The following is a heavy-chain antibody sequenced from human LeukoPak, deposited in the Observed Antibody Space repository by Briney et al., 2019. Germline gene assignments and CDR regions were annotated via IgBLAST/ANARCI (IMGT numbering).Heavy chain of an antibody. CDR3: AREHYYTSGSYRDFDY. D-gene: IGHD3-10*01. V-gene: IGHV3-23*01. CDR1: RFTLSSYA. Sequence: VGALRHSRAPSRFTLSSYAMSWVRQAPGKGLERVSPIGASGTDTYYADSVRGRLTISRDNSETTLYLQMSSLRAEDTAVYYCAREHYYTSGSYRDFDYWGQGTLVTVSS. J-gene: IGHJ4*02. CDR2: IGASGTDT.